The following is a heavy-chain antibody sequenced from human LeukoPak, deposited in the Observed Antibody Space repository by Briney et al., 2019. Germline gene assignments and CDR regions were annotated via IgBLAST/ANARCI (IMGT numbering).Heavy chain of an antibody. Sequence: SQTLSLTCAISGDSVSSKSVSWSWIRQSPSGGLEFLGRTRYRSTWLSFYSLSVQSRMTINADTSRNHVSLRLNSVTPEDTALYYCVRDFNWGFDYWGQGTLVTGSS. CDR3: VRDFNWGFDY. CDR1: GDSVSSKSVS. CDR2: TRYRSTWLS. V-gene: IGHV6-1*01. D-gene: IGHD7-27*01. J-gene: IGHJ4*02.